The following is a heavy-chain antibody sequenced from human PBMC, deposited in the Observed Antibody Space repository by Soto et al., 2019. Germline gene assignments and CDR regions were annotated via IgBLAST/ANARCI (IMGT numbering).Heavy chain of an antibody. CDR2: ISWNSGTI. CDR3: ARDSTMILAFDI. V-gene: IGHV3-9*01. CDR1: GFTFDDYA. D-gene: IGHD3-22*01. J-gene: IGHJ3*02. Sequence: GGSLRLCCAASGFTFDDYAMHWVRQAPGKGLEWVSGISWNSGTIGYADSVKGRFTISRDNAKNSLYLQMNSLRAEDTALYYCARDSTMILAFDIWGQGTMVT.